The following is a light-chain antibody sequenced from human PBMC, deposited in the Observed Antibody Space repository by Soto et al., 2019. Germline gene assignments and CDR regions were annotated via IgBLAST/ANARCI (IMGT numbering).Light chain of an antibody. V-gene: IGKV3-20*01. Sequence: IVLTQSPGTLSLSSGESAPLSCSASQSVDRNFLAWCQHQPGQAPRLLIFDVANRATGIPDRFSASGSGTDFAITISRLEPKDVAAYYCRQYGSSPPITFGQGTRREIK. CDR2: DVA. J-gene: IGKJ5*01. CDR1: QSVDRNF. CDR3: RQYGSSPPIT.